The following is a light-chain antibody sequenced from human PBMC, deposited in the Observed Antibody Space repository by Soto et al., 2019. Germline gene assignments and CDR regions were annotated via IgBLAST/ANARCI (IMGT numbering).Light chain of an antibody. CDR2: AAS. V-gene: IGKV3-15*01. Sequence: EIVMTQSPATLSVSPGEGATLSCRANQRVSSHLAWYQHKPGQAPRLLIHAASTRAPGIPARFSGSGSGTEFTLTISSLQSEEFAVYYCRQYQTWPFPFGQGTKLEIK. CDR1: QRVSSH. CDR3: RQYQTWPFP. J-gene: IGKJ2*01.